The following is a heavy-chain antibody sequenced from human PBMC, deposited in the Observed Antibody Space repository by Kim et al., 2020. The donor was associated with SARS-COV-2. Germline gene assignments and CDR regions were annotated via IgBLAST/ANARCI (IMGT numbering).Heavy chain of an antibody. CDR3: VSGGYYGSGSPSPDYYGMDV. D-gene: IGHD3-10*01. Sequence: ASVKVSCKASGYTFTSYAMNWVRQAPGQGLEWMGWINTNTGNPTYAQGFTGRFVFSLDTSVSTAYLQISSLKAEDTAVYYCVSGGYYGSGSPSPDYYGMDVWGQGTTVTVSS. CDR2: INTNTGNP. V-gene: IGHV7-4-1*02. CDR1: GYTFTSYA. J-gene: IGHJ6*02.